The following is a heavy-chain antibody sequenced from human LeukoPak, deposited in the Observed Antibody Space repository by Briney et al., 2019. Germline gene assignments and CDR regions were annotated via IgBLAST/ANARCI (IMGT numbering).Heavy chain of an antibody. CDR2: INPNSGGP. J-gene: IGHJ4*02. CDR1: GYTFTDYY. Sequence: ASVKVSCKASGYTFTDYYIHWVRQAPGQGLEWMGWINPNSGGPNYAREFQGRVTMTRDTSISTAYMELSSLRSDDTAVYYCARICTSGSFYCYWGQGTLVTVSS. CDR3: ARICTSGSFYCY. D-gene: IGHD3-10*01. V-gene: IGHV1-2*02.